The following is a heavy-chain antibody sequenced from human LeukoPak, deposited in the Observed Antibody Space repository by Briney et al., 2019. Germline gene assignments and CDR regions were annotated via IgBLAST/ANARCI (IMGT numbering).Heavy chain of an antibody. V-gene: IGHV4-61*02. CDR2: IYTSGST. Sequence: SETLSLTCTVSGGSISSGSYYWSWIRQPAGKGLEWIGRIYTSGSTNYNPSLKSRVTISVDTSKNQFSLKLSSVTAADTAVYYCAKSPPNLVVVPLEWYFDLWGRGTLVTVSS. J-gene: IGHJ2*01. CDR1: GGSISSGSYY. CDR3: AKSPPNLVVVPLEWYFDL. D-gene: IGHD2-21*01.